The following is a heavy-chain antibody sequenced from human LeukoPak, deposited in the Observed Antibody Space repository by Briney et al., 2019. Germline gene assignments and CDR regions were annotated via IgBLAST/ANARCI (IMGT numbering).Heavy chain of an antibody. J-gene: IGHJ4*02. Sequence: QAGGSLRLSCAASGFIFSSYAMSWVRQAPGKGLEWVSAISGSGGSTYYADSVKGRFTISRDNSKNTLYLQMNSLRAEDTAVYYCAKDRDSGYPSTNGYWGQGTLVTVSS. CDR1: GFIFSSYA. CDR2: ISGSGGST. D-gene: IGHD5-12*01. CDR3: AKDRDSGYPSTNGY. V-gene: IGHV3-23*01.